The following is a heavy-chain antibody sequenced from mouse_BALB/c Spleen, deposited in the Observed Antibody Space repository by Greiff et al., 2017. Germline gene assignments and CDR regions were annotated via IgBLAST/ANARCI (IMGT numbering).Heavy chain of an antibody. CDR3: EVRGLPAWFAY. J-gene: IGHJ3*01. Sequence: VQVVESGAELAKPGASVKMSCKASGYTFTSYWMHWVKQRPGQGLEWIGYINPSTGYTEYNQKFKDKATLTADKSSSTAYMQLSSLTSEDSAVYYCEVRGLPAWFAYWGQGTLVTVSA. CDR1: GYTFTSYW. D-gene: IGHD2-2*01. CDR2: INPSTGYT. V-gene: IGHV1-7*01.